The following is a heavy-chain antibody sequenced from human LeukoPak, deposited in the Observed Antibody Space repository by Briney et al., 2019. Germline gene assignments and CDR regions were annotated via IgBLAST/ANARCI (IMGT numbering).Heavy chain of an antibody. Sequence: SETPSLTCLVSGDSIRTTSFWGWIRQPPGMRLEWIASASHSGINYYNPSLRSRVIVSADTSKNQFSLRLTSVTAADTSVYYCARRGGHSWDVGNWFDPWGQGILVTVSS. J-gene: IGHJ5*02. V-gene: IGHV4-39*01. D-gene: IGHD6-13*01. CDR3: ARRGGHSWDVGNWFDP. CDR2: ASHSGIN. CDR1: GDSIRTTSF.